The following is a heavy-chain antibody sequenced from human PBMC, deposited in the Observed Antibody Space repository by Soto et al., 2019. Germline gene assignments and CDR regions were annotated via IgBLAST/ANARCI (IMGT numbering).Heavy chain of an antibody. CDR2: IGTAGDT. CDR3: AKSQEIGTHFFDS. D-gene: IGHD6-13*01. J-gene: IGHJ4*02. CDR1: GFTFSGFD. V-gene: IGHV3-13*01. Sequence: GGSLRLSCEASGFTFSGFDMHWVRQPTGKGLEWVSSIGTAGDTYYAVSVKGRFTISRDNAKNSLSLQMNSLRAGDMAVYFCAKSQEIGTHFFDSWGQGTQVTIS.